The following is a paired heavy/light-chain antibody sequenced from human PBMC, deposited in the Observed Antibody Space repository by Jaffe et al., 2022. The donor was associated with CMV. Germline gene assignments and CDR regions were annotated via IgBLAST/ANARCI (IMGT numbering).Light chain of an antibody. J-gene: IGKJ4*01. CDR1: QSISSY. CDR3: QQSYKTPLT. CDR2: GAS. Sequence: DIQMTQSPSSLSASVGDRVTITCRASQSISSYLNWYQQKPGKAPELLIYGASSLQSGVPSRFSGSGSGTDFTLTIDSVKPDDFATYFCQQSYKTPLTFGGGTKVEIK. V-gene: IGKV1-39*01.
Heavy chain of an antibody. CDR1: GDSFSKYG. J-gene: IGHJ4*02. D-gene: IGHD3-10*01. V-gene: IGHV1-18*01. Sequence: QVQLVQSGAEVRKPGASVKVSCKASGDSFSKYGISWVRQAPGQGLEWMGWISSYNGNTNHAQKFQGRVTMTTDTSTNTAYMELRSLRSDDTAMYYCARVRSITMLRGVRYYFDYWGQGTLVTVSS. CDR2: ISSYNGNT. CDR3: ARVRSITMLRGVRYYFDY.